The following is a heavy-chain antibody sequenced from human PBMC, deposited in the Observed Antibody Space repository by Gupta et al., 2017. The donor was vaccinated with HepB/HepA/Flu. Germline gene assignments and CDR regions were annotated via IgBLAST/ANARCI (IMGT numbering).Heavy chain of an antibody. V-gene: IGHV1-8*03. CDR2: MNPNSGNT. J-gene: IGHJ5*02. CDR3: ARGSRGYYDSSGYYRVDWFDP. Sequence: QVQLVQSGAGVKKPGASVKVSCKASGYTFTSYDINWVRQAPGQGLEWMGWMNPNSGNTGYAQKFQGRVTSTRNTSISTAYMELSSLRSEDTAVYYCARGSRGYYDSSGYYRVDWFDPWGQGTLVTVSS. D-gene: IGHD3-22*01. CDR1: GYTFTSYD.